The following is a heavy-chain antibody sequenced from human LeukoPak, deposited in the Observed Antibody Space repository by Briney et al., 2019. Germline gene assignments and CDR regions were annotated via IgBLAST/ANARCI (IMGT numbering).Heavy chain of an antibody. CDR1: GFTFSSYG. CDR3: ARDRVSGSYPDAFDI. Sequence: PGGSLRLSCAASGFTFSSYGMHWVRQAPGKGLEWVAVIWYDGSNKYYADSVKGRFTISRDNSKNTLYLRMNSLRAEDTAVYYCARDRVSGSYPDAFDIWGQGTMVTVSS. J-gene: IGHJ3*02. D-gene: IGHD1-26*01. V-gene: IGHV3-33*01. CDR2: IWYDGSNK.